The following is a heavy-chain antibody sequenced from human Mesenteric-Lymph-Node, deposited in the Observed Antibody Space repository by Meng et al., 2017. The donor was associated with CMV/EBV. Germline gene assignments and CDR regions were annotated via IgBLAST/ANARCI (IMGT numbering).Heavy chain of an antibody. Sequence: GESLKISCAASGFTFSAYAMHWVRQAPVKGLEWVAAISFDGRNKHYADSVKGRFTISRDNSKNTTDLQMNSLRAEDTAVYYCATRSGYYYVDAFDIWGQGTMVTVSS. CDR1: GFTFSAYA. D-gene: IGHD3-22*01. V-gene: IGHV3-30*04. J-gene: IGHJ3*02. CDR3: ATRSGYYYVDAFDI. CDR2: ISFDGRNK.